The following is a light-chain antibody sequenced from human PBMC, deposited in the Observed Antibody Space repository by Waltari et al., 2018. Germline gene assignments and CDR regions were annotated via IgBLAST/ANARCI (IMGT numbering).Light chain of an antibody. CDR3: QSYDTTLSVV. Sequence: QSALTQPPSVSGAPGQRVTISCTGSGSNIGAGYDFHWYQQVPRAAPKLLIFGSSSRPLGVPDRFFGSSSGTSASLAITGLQAEDEAVYYCQSYDTTLSVVFGGGTKLTVL. CDR1: GSNIGAGYD. CDR2: GSS. J-gene: IGLJ3*02. V-gene: IGLV1-40*01.